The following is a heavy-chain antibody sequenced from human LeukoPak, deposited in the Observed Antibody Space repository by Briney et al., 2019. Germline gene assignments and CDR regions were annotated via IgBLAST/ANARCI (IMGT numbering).Heavy chain of an antibody. J-gene: IGHJ4*02. CDR3: AKDSKAATGTGNIDY. CDR2: IGWDGGSS. Sequence: GGSLRLSCAASGFTFDDYAMHWVRQAPGKGLEWVSLIGWDGGSSYYADSVKGRFTISRDNSKNSLYLQMNSLRAQDTALYYCAKDSKAATGTGNIDYWGQGTLVTVSS. D-gene: IGHD6-13*01. CDR1: GFTFDDYA. V-gene: IGHV3-43D*03.